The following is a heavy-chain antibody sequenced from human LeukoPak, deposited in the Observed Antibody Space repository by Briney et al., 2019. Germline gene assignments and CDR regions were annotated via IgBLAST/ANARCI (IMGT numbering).Heavy chain of an antibody. D-gene: IGHD6-13*01. CDR3: ARAHSSLRLYHFDY. CDR2: INPNSGGT. Sequence: GASVKVSCKASGYTFTDQWIHWVRQAPGRGLEWLGWINPNSGGTNYAQKFEGRIAMTTDTSINTGYMEMTRLTSDDTAVYYCARAHSSLRLYHFDYWGQGTLVTVSS. CDR1: GYTFTDQW. V-gene: IGHV1-2*02. J-gene: IGHJ4*02.